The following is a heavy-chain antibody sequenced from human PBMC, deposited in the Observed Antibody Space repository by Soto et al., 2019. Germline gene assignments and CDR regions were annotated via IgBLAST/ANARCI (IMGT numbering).Heavy chain of an antibody. CDR1: GLTFSSYA. Sequence: EVQLLESGGALFQPGGSLRLSCAAPGLTFSSYAMSWVRQAPGKGLDWVSAISGSGGSTYYADSVKGRFTISRDNSKNTLYLQMNSLRAEDTAVYYCAKDANEPRWLQLGSLYWGQGTLVTVSS. CDR3: AKDANEPRWLQLGSLY. J-gene: IGHJ4*02. D-gene: IGHD5-12*01. CDR2: ISGSGGST. V-gene: IGHV3-23*01.